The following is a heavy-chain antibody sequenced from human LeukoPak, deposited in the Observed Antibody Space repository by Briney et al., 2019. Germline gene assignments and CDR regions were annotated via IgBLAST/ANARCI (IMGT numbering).Heavy chain of an antibody. D-gene: IGHD2-2*01. CDR2: ISGSGGST. CDR3: AKGAARAGYQFDY. CDR1: GFTLSSYA. J-gene: IGHJ4*02. Sequence: GGSLRLSCAASGFTLSSYAMSWVRQAPGKGLEWVSAISGSGGSTYYADSVKGRFTTSRDNSKNTLYLQMNSLRAEDTAVYYCAKGAARAGYQFDYWGQGTLVTVSS. V-gene: IGHV3-23*01.